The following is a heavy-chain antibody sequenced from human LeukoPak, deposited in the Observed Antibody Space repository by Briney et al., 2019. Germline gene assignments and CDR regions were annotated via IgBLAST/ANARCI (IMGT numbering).Heavy chain of an antibody. D-gene: IGHD6-19*01. Sequence: ASVKVSCKASGYTFTSYDINWVRQATGQGLEWMGWMNPNSGNTGYAQKFQGRVTMTRNTSISTAYMELSSLRSEDTAVYYCARGPYSSGWYEFYGFDPWGQGTLVTASS. CDR2: MNPNSGNT. J-gene: IGHJ5*02. V-gene: IGHV1-8*01. CDR3: ARGPYSSGWYEFYGFDP. CDR1: GYTFTSYD.